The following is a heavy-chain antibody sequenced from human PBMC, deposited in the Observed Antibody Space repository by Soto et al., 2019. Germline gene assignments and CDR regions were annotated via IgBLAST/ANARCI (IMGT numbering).Heavy chain of an antibody. V-gene: IGHV3-30-3*01. Sequence: PGGSLRLSCAASGFTFSSYAMHWVRQAPGKGLEWVAVISYDGSNKYYADSVKGRFTISRDNSKNTLYLQMNSLRAGDTAVYYCARPITMIVVVITYFDYWGQGTLVTVSS. CDR1: GFTFSSYA. CDR3: ARPITMIVVVITYFDY. CDR2: ISYDGSNK. D-gene: IGHD3-22*01. J-gene: IGHJ4*02.